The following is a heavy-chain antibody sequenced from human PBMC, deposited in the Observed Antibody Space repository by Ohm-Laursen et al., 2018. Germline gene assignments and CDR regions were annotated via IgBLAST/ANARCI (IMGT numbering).Heavy chain of an antibody. Sequence: SVYASCKVSGYTFTSYDINWGRQATRQGVEWMGWINPNSGNTGYAQKFQGRVTMTRNTSISTAYMELSSLRSEDTAVYYCARSRGYSYGSDYWGQGAMVTVSS. CDR2: INPNSGNT. D-gene: IGHD5-18*01. CDR3: ARSRGYSYGSDY. V-gene: IGHV1-8*01. J-gene: IGHJ4*02. CDR1: GYTFTSYD.